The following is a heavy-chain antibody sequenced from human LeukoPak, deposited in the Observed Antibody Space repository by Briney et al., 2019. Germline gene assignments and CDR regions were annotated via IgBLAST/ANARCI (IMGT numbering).Heavy chain of an antibody. Sequence: GGSLRLSCAASGFTFSSYGMSWVRQPPWKGLAWVSAISGSGGSTYYADSVKGRLTISRDNPIHKQYLQMNSLRAEDTAVYYCARGGSYLSAFDIWGQGTMVTVSS. CDR3: ARGGSYLSAFDI. CDR1: GFTFSSYG. J-gene: IGHJ3*02. V-gene: IGHV3-23*01. CDR2: ISGSGGST. D-gene: IGHD1-26*01.